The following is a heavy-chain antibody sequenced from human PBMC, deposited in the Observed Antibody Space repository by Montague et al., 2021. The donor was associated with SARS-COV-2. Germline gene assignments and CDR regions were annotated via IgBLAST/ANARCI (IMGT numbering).Heavy chain of an antibody. CDR1: GGSINSYY. V-gene: IGHV4-4*07. D-gene: IGHD2-2*01. Sequence: SETLSLTCGVSGGSINSYYWSWIRQPAGKGLEWIGRIYTSGRTNHSPSLKSRVTISVDTSGNHLSLKPNSVTAADTAVYYCARESRTSVCGYWYNGLDVWGRGATVIVSS. J-gene: IGHJ6*02. CDR3: ARESRTSVCGYWYNGLDV. CDR2: IYTSGRT.